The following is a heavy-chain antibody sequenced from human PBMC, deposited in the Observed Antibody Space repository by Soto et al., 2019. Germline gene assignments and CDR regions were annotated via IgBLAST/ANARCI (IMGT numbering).Heavy chain of an antibody. J-gene: IGHJ4*02. V-gene: IGHV3-7*04. CDR1: GFTFGTYW. CDR3: ARAIASETSY. Sequence: EVQLVESGGGLVQPGGSLRLSCAASGFTFGTYWMHWVRQAPGKGLEWVANIDQDGNKKFYVDSVKGRFTISRDNAKNYLYLQMNRLRAEDTAVYYCARAIASETSYWGQGTLVTVSS. CDR2: IDQDGNKK. D-gene: IGHD6-13*01.